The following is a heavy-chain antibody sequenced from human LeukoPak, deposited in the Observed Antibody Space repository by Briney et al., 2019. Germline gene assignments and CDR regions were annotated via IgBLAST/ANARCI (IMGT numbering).Heavy chain of an antibody. J-gene: IGHJ3*02. CDR3: AKESRGPVSVAAFDI. D-gene: IGHD6-19*01. V-gene: IGHV3-9*03. CDR2: ISWNSGSI. CDR1: GFTFDGYA. Sequence: PGGALRLTCAASGFTFDGYAMHWVRQAPATGLALVSGISWNSGSIGYADSVKGRFTISRDNAKNSLYLQMNSLRAEDMALYYCAKESRGPVSVAAFDIWGQGTMVTVSS.